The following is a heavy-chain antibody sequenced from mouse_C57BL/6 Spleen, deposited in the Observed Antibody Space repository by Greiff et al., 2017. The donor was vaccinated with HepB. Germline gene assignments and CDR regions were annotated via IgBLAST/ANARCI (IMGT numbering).Heavy chain of an antibody. CDR2: INPYNGGT. J-gene: IGHJ1*03. CDR1: GYTFTDYY. V-gene: IGHV1-19*01. D-gene: IGHD2-3*01. Sequence: VQLKESGPVLVKPGASVKMSCKASGYTFTDYYMNWVKQSHGKSLEWIGVINPYNGGTSYNQKFKGKATLTVDKSSSTAYMELNSLTSEDSAVYYCAMADGYYGYFDVWGTGTTVTVSS. CDR3: AMADGYYGYFDV.